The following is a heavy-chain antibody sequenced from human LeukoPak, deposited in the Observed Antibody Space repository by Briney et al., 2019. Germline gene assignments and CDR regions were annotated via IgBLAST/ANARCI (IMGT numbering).Heavy chain of an antibody. CDR1: GFTFSSYS. CDR3: ARDLLGLPAATTIGY. Sequence: GGSLRLSCAASGFTFSSYSMNWVRQAPGKGLEWVSSISSSSSYIYYADSVKGRFAISRDNATNSLYLQMNSLRAEDTAVYYCARDLLGLPAATTIGYWGQGTLVAVSS. CDR2: ISSSSSYI. J-gene: IGHJ4*02. V-gene: IGHV3-21*01. D-gene: IGHD2-2*01.